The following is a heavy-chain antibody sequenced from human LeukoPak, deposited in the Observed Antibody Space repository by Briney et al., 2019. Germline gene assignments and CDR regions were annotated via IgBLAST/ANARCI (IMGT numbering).Heavy chain of an antibody. V-gene: IGHV4-31*03. D-gene: IGHD2-2*01. J-gene: IGHJ6*03. CDR2: IYYSGST. CDR1: GGSISSGGYY. Sequence: PSETLSLTCTVSGGSISSGGYYWSWIRQHPGKGLEWIGYIYYSGSTYYNPSLKSRVTISVDTSKNQFSLKLSSVTAADTAVYYCARVWGSTSPHGGSDYYMDVWGKGTTVTVSS. CDR3: ARVWGSTSPHGGSDYYMDV.